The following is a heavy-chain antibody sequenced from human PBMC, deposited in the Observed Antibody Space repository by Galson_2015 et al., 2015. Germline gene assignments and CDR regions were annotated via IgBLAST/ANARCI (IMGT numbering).Heavy chain of an antibody. Sequence: SLRLSCAASGFTFDDYAMHWVRQAPGKGLEWVSGISWNSGSIGYADSVKGRFTISRDNAKNSLYLQMNSLRAEDTALYYCAKDKQWLEGSDAFDIWGQGTMVTVSS. CDR3: AKDKQWLEGSDAFDI. CDR1: GFTFDDYA. D-gene: IGHD6-19*01. J-gene: IGHJ3*02. CDR2: ISWNSGSI. V-gene: IGHV3-9*01.